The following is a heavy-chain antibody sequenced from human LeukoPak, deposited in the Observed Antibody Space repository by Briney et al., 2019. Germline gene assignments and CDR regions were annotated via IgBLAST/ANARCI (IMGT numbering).Heavy chain of an antibody. V-gene: IGHV4-31*03. CDR2: KDYSGSA. D-gene: IGHD2-2*01. J-gene: IGHJ3*02. Sequence: SETLSLTCTASGVSVSDGHYYWTWLRQHPGKGLEWIGYKDYSGSAKYNPALKSRPIISINTSKNQFFLQLSSVTAAATATYNYATPYCSGIRCLDVFNMWRKGKSVSVSS. CDR3: ATPYCSGIRCLDVFNM. CDR1: GVSVSDGHYY.